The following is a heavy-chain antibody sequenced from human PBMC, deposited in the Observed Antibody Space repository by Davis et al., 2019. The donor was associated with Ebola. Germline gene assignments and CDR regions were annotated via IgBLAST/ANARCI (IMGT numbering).Heavy chain of an antibody. CDR1: GFTFSSYA. J-gene: IGHJ4*02. V-gene: IGHV3-23*01. D-gene: IGHD2-15*01. CDR3: AIWRVVDGPEWY. CDR2: ISGSGAST. Sequence: GESLKISCAASGFTFSSYAMNWVRQAPGKGLEWVSGISGSGASTYYADSVKGRFTLSRDNSKNTLYLQMNSLRADDTAVYYWAIWRVVDGPEWYWGQGTLVTVSS.